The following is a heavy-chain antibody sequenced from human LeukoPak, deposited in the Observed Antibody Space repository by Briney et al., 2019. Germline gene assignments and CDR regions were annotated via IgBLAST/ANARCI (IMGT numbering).Heavy chain of an antibody. CDR1: GFTFSSYS. CDR2: ISSSSSYI. D-gene: IGHD1-26*01. CDR3: ARDGGPYFGVGATLGTFDY. V-gene: IGHV3-21*01. J-gene: IGHJ4*02. Sequence: PGGSLRLPCAASGFTFSSYSMNWVRQAPGKGLEWVSSISSSSSYIYYADSVKGRFTISRDNAKNSLYLQMNSLRAEDTAVYYCARDGGPYFGVGATLGTFDYWGQGTLVTVSS.